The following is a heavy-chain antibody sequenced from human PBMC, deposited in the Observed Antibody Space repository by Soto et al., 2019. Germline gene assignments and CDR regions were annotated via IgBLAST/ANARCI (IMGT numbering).Heavy chain of an antibody. V-gene: IGHV3-23*01. CDR2: IHGSGRSK. J-gene: IGHJ6*02. D-gene: IGHD1-26*01. Sequence: GSLRLSCAASGVSFSDEAMTWVRQAPGKGLEWVASIHGSGRSKYYADSIKGRFTISRDNSKNTLYLQMNRLTAADTAVYYCAKVGPSFYYGMDVWGRGTTVTVSS. CDR1: GVSFSDEA. CDR3: AKVGPSFYYGMDV.